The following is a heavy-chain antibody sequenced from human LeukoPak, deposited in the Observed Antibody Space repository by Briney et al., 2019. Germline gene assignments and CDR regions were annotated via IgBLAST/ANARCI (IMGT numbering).Heavy chain of an antibody. V-gene: IGHV5-51*01. Sequence: GESLKISCKGSGYSFTSYWIGWVRQMPGKGLEWMGIIYPGDSDTRYSPSFQGQVTISADKSISTAYLQWSSLKASDTAMYYCASSYCGGDCYELWAFDIWGQGTMVTVSS. J-gene: IGHJ3*02. CDR1: GYSFTSYW. CDR2: IYPGDSDT. CDR3: ASSYCGGDCYELWAFDI. D-gene: IGHD2-21*02.